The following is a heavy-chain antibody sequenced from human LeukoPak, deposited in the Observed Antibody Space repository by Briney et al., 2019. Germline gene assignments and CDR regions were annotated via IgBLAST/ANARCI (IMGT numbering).Heavy chain of an antibody. J-gene: IGHJ2*01. CDR1: GYSFTSYW. CDR3: ARPATVVTPWYFDL. V-gene: IGHV5-51*01. Sequence: GESLKISCKGSGYSFTSYWIGWVRPMPGKGLEWMGIIYPGDSDTRYSPSFQGQVTISADKSISTAYVQWSSLKASDTAMYYCARPATVVTPWYFDLWGRGTLVTVSS. CDR2: IYPGDSDT. D-gene: IGHD4-23*01.